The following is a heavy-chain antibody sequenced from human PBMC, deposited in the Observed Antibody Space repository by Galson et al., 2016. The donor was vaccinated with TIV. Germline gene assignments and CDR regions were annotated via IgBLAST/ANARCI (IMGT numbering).Heavy chain of an antibody. J-gene: IGHJ4*02. CDR2: TSGRSDDT. CDR3: ARVLRGDPIDY. V-gene: IGHV3-11*06. Sequence: SLRLSCAASGFTFRDYYMTWIRQAPGKGLEWISYTSGRSDDTRYTDSVKGRVTISRDNAKNSLYLQMNSLTPEDTAVYYRARVLRGDPIDYWGQGTLVTVSS. CDR1: GFTFRDYY.